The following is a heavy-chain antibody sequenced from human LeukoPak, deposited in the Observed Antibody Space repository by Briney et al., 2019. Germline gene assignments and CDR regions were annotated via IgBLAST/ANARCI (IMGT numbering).Heavy chain of an antibody. J-gene: IGHJ4*02. CDR1: GGSFSGYY. CDR3: ARGRVITFGGVIYDY. CDR2: INHSGST. D-gene: IGHD3-16*02. V-gene: IGHV4-34*01. Sequence: SETLSLTCAVYGGSFSGYYWSWIRQPPGKGLEWIGEINHSGSTNYNPSLKSRVTISVGTSKNQFSLKLSSVTAADTAVYYCARGRVITFGGVIYDYWGQGTLVTVSS.